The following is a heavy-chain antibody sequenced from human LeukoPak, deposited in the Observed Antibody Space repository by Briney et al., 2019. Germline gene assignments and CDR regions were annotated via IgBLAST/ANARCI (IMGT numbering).Heavy chain of an antibody. CDR1: GFTLSINY. CDR3: ARGEAYSSGWYPPSHFDY. Sequence: PGGSLRLSCVVSGFTLSINYMSWVRQALGKGLEWVSLISGGDTKYYADSVKGRFTISRDTSKNTVYLQMNSLRAEDTAVYYCARGEAYSSGWYPPSHFDYWGQGNMVTVSS. V-gene: IGHV3-66*01. J-gene: IGHJ4*02. D-gene: IGHD6-19*01. CDR2: ISGGDTK.